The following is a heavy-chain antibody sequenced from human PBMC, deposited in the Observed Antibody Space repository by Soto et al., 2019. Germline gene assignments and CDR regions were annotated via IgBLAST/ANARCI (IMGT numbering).Heavy chain of an antibody. CDR2: ISSSGSII. Sequence: PGGSLRLSCAASGFTFSSYEMNWVRQAPGKGLEWISYISSSGSIIYYADSVKGRFTIYRDNAKNSLYLQMNSLRAGDTAVYYCAREFTSGVYWGQGTLVTVSS. CDR3: AREFTSGVY. J-gene: IGHJ4*02. D-gene: IGHD6-19*01. CDR1: GFTFSSYE. V-gene: IGHV3-48*03.